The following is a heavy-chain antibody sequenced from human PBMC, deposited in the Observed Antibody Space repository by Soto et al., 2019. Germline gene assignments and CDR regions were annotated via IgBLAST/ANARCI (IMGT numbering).Heavy chain of an antibody. CDR2: IIPIFGTA. Sequence: QVQLVQSGAEVKKPGSSVKVSCKASGGTFSSYAISWVRQAPGQGLEWMGGIIPIFGTANYAQKFQGRVTITEAESTSTTHMELSSLRSEDTAVYYCARGRMVRGDMGGWFDPWGQGTLVTASS. V-gene: IGHV1-69*12. CDR1: GGTFSSYA. CDR3: ARGRMVRGDMGGWFDP. J-gene: IGHJ5*02. D-gene: IGHD3-10*01.